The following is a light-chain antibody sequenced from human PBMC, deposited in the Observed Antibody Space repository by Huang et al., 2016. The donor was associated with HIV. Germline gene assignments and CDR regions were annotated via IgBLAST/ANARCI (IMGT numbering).Light chain of an antibody. CDR1: QSISSW. V-gene: IGKV1-5*03. Sequence: DIQMTQSPSPLSASVGDRVTIPCRASQSISSWLAWYQQKPGKAPKLLIYKASNLESGVPARFSGSGSGTEFTLTITSLQPDDFATYYCQQYNSYPYTFGQGTKLEIK. CDR3: QQYNSYPYT. J-gene: IGKJ2*01. CDR2: KAS.